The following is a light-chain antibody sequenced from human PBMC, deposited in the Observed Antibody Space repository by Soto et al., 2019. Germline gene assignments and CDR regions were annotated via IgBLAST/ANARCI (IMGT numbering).Light chain of an antibody. CDR1: SSDVGGYNY. CDR2: DVT. CDR3: SSYTSTTTRV. Sequence: QSVLTQPASVSGSPGQSITISCTGTSSDVGGYNYVSWYQQHPGKAPKLMIYDVTNRPSGVSNRFSGSKSGNTASLTISGLQPEDAADYYCSSYTSTTTRVFGTGTKVTVL. V-gene: IGLV2-14*03. J-gene: IGLJ1*01.